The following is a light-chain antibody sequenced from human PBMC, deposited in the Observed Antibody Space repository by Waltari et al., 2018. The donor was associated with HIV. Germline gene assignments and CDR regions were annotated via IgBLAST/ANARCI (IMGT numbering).Light chain of an antibody. Sequence: QSVLTQPPSASGTPGQRVTISCSGSSSNIGSNYVYWYQQLPGTAPKLLIYRNNQRPSGVPARFSGSKSGTSASLAISGLRSEDEADYYCAAWDDSLSGLHWVFGGGTKLTVL. CDR2: RNN. CDR3: AAWDDSLSGLHWV. J-gene: IGLJ3*02. V-gene: IGLV1-47*01. CDR1: SSNIGSNY.